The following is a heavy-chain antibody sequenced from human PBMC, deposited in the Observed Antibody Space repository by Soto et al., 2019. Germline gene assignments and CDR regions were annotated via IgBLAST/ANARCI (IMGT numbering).Heavy chain of an antibody. CDR1: GGSVSSGSYY. Sequence: SETLSLTCTVSGGSVSSGSYYWSWIRQPPGKGLEWIGYIYYSGSTNYNPSLKSRVTISVDTSKNQFSLKLSSVTAADTAVYYCARAATLSGYYTGGYYYGMDVWGQGTTVTAP. CDR2: IYYSGST. D-gene: IGHD3-3*01. J-gene: IGHJ6*02. CDR3: ARAATLSGYYTGGYYYGMDV. V-gene: IGHV4-61*01.